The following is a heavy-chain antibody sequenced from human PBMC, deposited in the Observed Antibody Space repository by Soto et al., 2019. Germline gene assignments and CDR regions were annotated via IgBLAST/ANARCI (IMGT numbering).Heavy chain of an antibody. CDR2: ISSSSSTI. Sequence: HPGGSLRLSCAASGFTFSSYSMNWVRQAPGKGLEWVSYISSSSSTIYYADSVKGRFTISRDNAKNSLYLQMNSLRAEDTAVYYCAREGSSGWSTYWFDPWGQGTLVTVSS. J-gene: IGHJ5*02. D-gene: IGHD6-19*01. CDR3: AREGSSGWSTYWFDP. CDR1: GFTFSSYS. V-gene: IGHV3-48*01.